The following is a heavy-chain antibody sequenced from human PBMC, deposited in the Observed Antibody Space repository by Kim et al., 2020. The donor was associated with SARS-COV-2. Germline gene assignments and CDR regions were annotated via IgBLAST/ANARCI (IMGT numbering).Heavy chain of an antibody. CDR1: GFTVSSNY. CDR2: IYSGGST. Sequence: GGSLRLSCAASGFTVSSNYMSWVRQAPGKGLEWVSVIYSGGSTYYADSVKGRFTISRDNSKNTLYLQMNSLRAEDTAVYYCARGGAGSGSQAELYYYYYGMDVWGQGTTVTVSS. D-gene: IGHD3-10*01. CDR3: ARGGAGSGSQAELYYYYYGMDV. V-gene: IGHV3-53*01. J-gene: IGHJ6*02.